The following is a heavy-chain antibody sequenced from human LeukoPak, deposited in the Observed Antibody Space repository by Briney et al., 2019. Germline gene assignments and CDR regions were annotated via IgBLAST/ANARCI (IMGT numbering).Heavy chain of an antibody. CDR2: IYSGGST. V-gene: IGHV3-53*01. Sequence: PGGSLRLSCAASGFTVSSNYMSWVRQAPGKGLEWVSVIYSGGSTYYADSVKGRFTISRDNSKNTLYLQMNGLRAEDTAVYYCARDRVGRVDYYYYMDVWGNGTTVTVSS. D-gene: IGHD2-15*01. CDR3: ARDRVGRVDYYYYMDV. J-gene: IGHJ6*03. CDR1: GFTVSSNY.